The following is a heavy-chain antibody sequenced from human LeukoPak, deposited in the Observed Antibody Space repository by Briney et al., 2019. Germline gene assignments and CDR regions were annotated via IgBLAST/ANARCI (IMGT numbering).Heavy chain of an antibody. V-gene: IGHV3-11*01. CDR2: FRSSGSTI. J-gene: IGHJ3*02. CDR3: ARDCSSISCPKGSFAFDI. CDR1: GFTFSDYS. Sequence: PGGSLRLSSAASGFTFSDYSMSWIRQAPGKGLEWVSYFRSSGSTIYYADSVQGRFTISRDNAKNSLYLQMDSLRAEDTAVYYCARDCSSISCPKGSFAFDIWGQGTMVTVSS. D-gene: IGHD2-2*01.